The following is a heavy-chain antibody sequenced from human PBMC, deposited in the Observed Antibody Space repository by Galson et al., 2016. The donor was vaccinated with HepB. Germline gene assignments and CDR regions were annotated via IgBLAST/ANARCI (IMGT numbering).Heavy chain of an antibody. CDR3: ARDELELRRYFDL. V-gene: IGHV3-33*01. CDR1: GFSLSKYG. J-gene: IGHJ2*01. D-gene: IGHD1-7*01. CDR2: IWYEGRNE. Sequence: SLRLSCAASGFSLSKYGTHWVRQAPGKGLEWLAVIWYEGRNEYYADSVKGRFTISRDNSKNTVYLEMSSLRAEDTAVYYCARDELELRRYFDLWGRGTLVTVSS.